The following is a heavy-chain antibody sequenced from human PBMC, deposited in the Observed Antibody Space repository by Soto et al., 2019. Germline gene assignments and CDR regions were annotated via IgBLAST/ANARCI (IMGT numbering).Heavy chain of an antibody. CDR1: GVTFSNYA. CDR2: ISGSGGXX. Sequence: SGVTFSNYAVTWVRPAPGKGLEWVSTISGSGGXXXXXXXXXXXXXISRDNSKNTLYLQMNSLRAEDTAVYSCARDRGYSGYDSPRFYYGMDVWGQGTTVTVSS. J-gene: IGHJ6*02. V-gene: IGHV3-23*01. D-gene: IGHD5-12*01. CDR3: ARDRGYSGYDSPRFYYGMDV.